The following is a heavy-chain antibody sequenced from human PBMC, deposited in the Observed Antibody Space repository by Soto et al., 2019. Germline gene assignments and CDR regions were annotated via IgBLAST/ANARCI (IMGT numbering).Heavy chain of an antibody. J-gene: IGHJ6*02. CDR1: GFTFGDHY. CDR3: ARGPPSRVTTGYYYGMDV. V-gene: IGHV3-72*01. CDR2: TRNKANSYTT. Sequence: EVQLVESGGGLVQPGGSLRLSCAASGFTFGDHYMDWVRQAPGKGLEWIGRTRNKANSYTTEYAASVKGRFTISRDDSKNSLYLQMNSLKTEDTAVYYCARGPPSRVTTGYYYGMDVWGQGTTVTVSS. D-gene: IGHD4-17*01.